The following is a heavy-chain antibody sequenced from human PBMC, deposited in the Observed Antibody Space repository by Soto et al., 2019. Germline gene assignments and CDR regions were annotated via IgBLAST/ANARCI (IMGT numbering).Heavy chain of an antibody. CDR1: GFTFSSYA. V-gene: IGHV3-23*01. D-gene: IGHD3-22*01. CDR2: ISGSGGST. Sequence: EVQLLESGGGLVQPGGSLRLSCAASGFTFSSYAMSWVRQAPGKGLEWVSAISGSGGSTYYADSVKGRFTLSRDNSKNTLYLQMNSLRAEDTAVYYCATMQRGTMIVPLDYWGQGTLVTVSS. J-gene: IGHJ4*02. CDR3: ATMQRGTMIVPLDY.